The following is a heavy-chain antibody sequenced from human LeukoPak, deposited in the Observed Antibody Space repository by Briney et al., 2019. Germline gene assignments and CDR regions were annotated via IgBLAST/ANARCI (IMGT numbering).Heavy chain of an antibody. CDR3: ARDLGSYYDSSGPGRKYFQH. Sequence: ASVKVSCKGSGYNFDRYGVNWVRQAPGQGLEWMGWINTNTGNPTYAQGFTGRFVFSLDTSVSTAYLQISSLKAEDTAVYYCARDLGSYYDSSGPGRKYFQHWGQGTLVTVSS. CDR2: INTNTGNP. CDR1: GYNFDRYG. D-gene: IGHD3-22*01. J-gene: IGHJ1*01. V-gene: IGHV7-4-1*02.